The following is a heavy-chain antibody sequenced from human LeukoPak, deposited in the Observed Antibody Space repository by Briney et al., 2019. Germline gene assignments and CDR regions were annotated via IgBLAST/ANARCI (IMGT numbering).Heavy chain of an antibody. CDR3: ASPGPKGNYYDSSGYYYNY. V-gene: IGHV3-66*01. J-gene: IGHJ4*02. CDR2: IYSGGST. D-gene: IGHD3-22*01. CDR1: GFTVSSNY. Sequence: GGSLRLSCAASGFTVSSNYMSWVRQAPGKGLEWVSVIYSGGSTYYADSVKGRFTISRDNSKNTLYLQMNSLRAEDTAVYYCASPGPKGNYYDSSGYYYNYWGQGTLVTVSS.